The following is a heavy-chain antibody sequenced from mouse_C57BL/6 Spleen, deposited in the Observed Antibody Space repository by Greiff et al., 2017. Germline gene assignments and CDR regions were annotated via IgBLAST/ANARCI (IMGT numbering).Heavy chain of an antibody. Sequence: EVQLQQSGPELVKPGASVKIPCKASGYTFTDYNMDWVKQSHGKSLEWIGDINPNNGGTIYNQKFKGKATLTVDKSSSTAYMELRSLTSEDTAVYYCARRILRLWYFDVWGTGTTVTVSS. J-gene: IGHJ1*03. CDR2: INPNNGGT. CDR1: GYTFTDYN. V-gene: IGHV1-18*01. CDR3: ARRILRLWYFDV. D-gene: IGHD1-2*01.